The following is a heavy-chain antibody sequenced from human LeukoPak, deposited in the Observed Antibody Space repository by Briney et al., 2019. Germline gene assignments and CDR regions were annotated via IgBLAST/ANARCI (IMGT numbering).Heavy chain of an antibody. Sequence: PSQTLSLTCTVSGGSISSGDYYWSWIRQPPGKGLEWIGYIYYSGSTYYNPSLKSRVTISVDTSKNQFSLKLSSVTAADTAVYYCARGGSGDGYNSIHLFDYWGQGTLVTVSS. V-gene: IGHV4-30-4*08. CDR2: IYYSGST. J-gene: IGHJ4*02. CDR3: ARGGSGDGYNSIHLFDY. CDR1: GGSISSGDYY. D-gene: IGHD5-24*01.